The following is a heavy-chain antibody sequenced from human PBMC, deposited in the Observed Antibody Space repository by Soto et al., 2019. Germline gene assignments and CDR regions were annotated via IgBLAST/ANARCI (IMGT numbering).Heavy chain of an antibody. CDR1: GYTLTELS. J-gene: IGHJ3*02. CDR2: FDPEDGET. D-gene: IGHD6-19*01. Sequence: ASVKVSCKVSGYTLTELSMHWLRQAPGKGLEWMGGFDPEDGETIYAQKFQGRVTMTEDTSTDTAYMELSSLRSEDTAVYYCATDPVRGWYRGAFDIWGQGTMVTVSS. CDR3: ATDPVRGWYRGAFDI. V-gene: IGHV1-24*01.